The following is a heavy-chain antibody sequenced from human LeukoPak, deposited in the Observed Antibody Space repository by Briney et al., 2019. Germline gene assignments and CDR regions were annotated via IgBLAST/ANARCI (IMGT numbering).Heavy chain of an antibody. D-gene: IGHD3-16*01. CDR1: GGSFSGYY. V-gene: IGHV4-34*01. J-gene: IGHJ3*02. CDR3: ARARRLGAHDRQVNAFDI. Sequence: SETLSLTCAVYGGSFSGYYWSWIRQPPGKGLEGIGEINHSGSTNYNPSLTSRVTISVDTSKNQFSLKLSSVTAADTAVYYCARARRLGAHDRQVNAFDIWGQGTMVTVSS. CDR2: INHSGST.